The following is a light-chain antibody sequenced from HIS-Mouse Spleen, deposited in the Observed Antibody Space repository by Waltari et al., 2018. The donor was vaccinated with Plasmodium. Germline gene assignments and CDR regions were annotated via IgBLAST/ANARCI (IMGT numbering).Light chain of an antibody. CDR2: RDS. Sequence: SELTQPLSVSLALGQPASLTGWGNNLCINNWHWYQQKPAQAPVLVIDRDSNRPSGIPERFSGSNSGNTATLTISRAQAGDEADYYCQVWDSSTVVFGGGTKLTVL. V-gene: IGLV3-9*01. CDR3: QVWDSSTVV. J-gene: IGLJ2*01. CDR1: NLCINN.